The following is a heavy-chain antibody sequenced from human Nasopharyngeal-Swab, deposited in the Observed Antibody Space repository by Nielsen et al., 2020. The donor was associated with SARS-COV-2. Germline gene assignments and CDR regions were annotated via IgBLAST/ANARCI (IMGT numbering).Heavy chain of an antibody. V-gene: IGHV3-74*01. CDR3: ARGTYYDILPVYSYFDY. J-gene: IGHJ4*02. CDR2: INSDGSST. CDR1: GFTFSSYW. D-gene: IGHD3-9*01. Sequence: GGSLRLSCAASGFTFSSYWMHWVRQAPGKGLVWVSRINSDGSSTNYADSVKGRFTISRDNAKNTLYLQMNSLRAEDTAVYYCARGTYYDILPVYSYFDYWGQGTLVTV.